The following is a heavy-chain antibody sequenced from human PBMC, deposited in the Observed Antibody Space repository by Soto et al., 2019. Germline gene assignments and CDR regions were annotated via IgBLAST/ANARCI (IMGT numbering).Heavy chain of an antibody. CDR1: GGSISSYY. Sequence: ETLSLTCTVSGGSISSYYXSWIRQPPGKGLEWIGYIYYSGSTNYNPSLKSRVTISVDTSKNQFSLKLSSVTAADTAVYYCASFYSSGWYNYWGQGTLVTSPQ. J-gene: IGHJ4*02. CDR3: ASFYSSGWYNY. D-gene: IGHD6-19*01. V-gene: IGHV4-59*01. CDR2: IYYSGST.